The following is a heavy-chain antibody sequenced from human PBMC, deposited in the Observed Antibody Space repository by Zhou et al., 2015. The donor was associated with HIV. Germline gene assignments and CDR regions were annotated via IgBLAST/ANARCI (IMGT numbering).Heavy chain of an antibody. Sequence: QVQLVESGGGVVQPGRSLRLSCAASGFTFSNFDMHWVRQAPGKGLEWVGYIRYDGSNKYYVDSVKGRFTSSRDNSRNTLYLQMNSLRADDTAVYYCAKGTGSIGYMDVWGKGTTVTVSS. V-gene: IGHV3-30*02. CDR2: IRYDGSNK. J-gene: IGHJ6*03. CDR1: GFTFSNFD. CDR3: AKGTGSIGYMDV. D-gene: IGHD1-1*01.